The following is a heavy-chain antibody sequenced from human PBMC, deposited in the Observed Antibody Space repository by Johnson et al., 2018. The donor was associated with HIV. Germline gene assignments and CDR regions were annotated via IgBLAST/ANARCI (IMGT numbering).Heavy chain of an antibody. D-gene: IGHD3-16*01. Sequence: QVQLVESGGGVVQTGRSLRLSCAASGFPFSTYAMHWVRQSPGKGLEWVAVISYDGSNKYYADSVKGRFTISRDNSKNTLYLQMNSLRAEDTAVYYCAREGGFRGPSPVDAFDIWGQGTMVIVSS. V-gene: IGHV3-30-3*01. J-gene: IGHJ3*02. CDR1: GFPFSTYA. CDR3: AREGGFRGPSPVDAFDI. CDR2: ISYDGSNK.